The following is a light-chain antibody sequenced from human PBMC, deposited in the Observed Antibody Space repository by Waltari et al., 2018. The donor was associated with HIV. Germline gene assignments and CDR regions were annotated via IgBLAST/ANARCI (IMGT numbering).Light chain of an antibody. V-gene: IGLV4-69*01. CDR2: LTSGGSQ. J-gene: IGLJ2*01. Sequence: QIVLTQSPSASASLGASVKLTCTLSSGHSTYAIAWLQRQPEKAPRFLMKLTSGGSQEQGAGIPDRFSGSSSGAERYLTLSILQSGDEAVYYCQTWGMCIEVFGGGPQLTVL. CDR3: QTWGMCIEV. CDR1: SGHSTYA.